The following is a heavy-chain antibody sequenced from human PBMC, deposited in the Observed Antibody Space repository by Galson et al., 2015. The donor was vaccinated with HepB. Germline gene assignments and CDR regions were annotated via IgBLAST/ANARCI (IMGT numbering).Heavy chain of an antibody. CDR2: INTNTGKP. CDR3: AREVYDYGSQGWFDP. D-gene: IGHD4-17*01. CDR1: GYTFNDYA. J-gene: IGHJ5*02. Sequence: SVKVSCKASGYTFNDYAMNWVRQAPGQGLEWMGWINTNTGKPTYAQAFTGRFVFSLDTSVSTAYLQISSLKAEDTAVYYCAREVYDYGSQGWFDPWGQGTLVTVSS. V-gene: IGHV7-4-1*02.